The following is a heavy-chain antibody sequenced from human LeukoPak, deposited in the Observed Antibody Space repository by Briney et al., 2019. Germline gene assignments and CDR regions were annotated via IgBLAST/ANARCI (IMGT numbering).Heavy chain of an antibody. Sequence: PGRSLRPSCAASGFTFSSYAMHWVRQAPGKGLEWVAVISYDGSNKYYADSVKGRFTISRDNSKNTLYLQMNSLRAEDTAVYYCASGQYYDILTGYYNYYFYYGMDVWGQGTTVTVSS. D-gene: IGHD3-9*01. CDR1: GFTFSSYA. V-gene: IGHV3-30-3*01. CDR3: ASGQYYDILTGYYNYYFYYGMDV. J-gene: IGHJ6*02. CDR2: ISYDGSNK.